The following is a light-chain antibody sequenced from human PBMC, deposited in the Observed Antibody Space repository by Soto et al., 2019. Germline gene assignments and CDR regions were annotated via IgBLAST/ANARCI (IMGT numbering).Light chain of an antibody. Sequence: EIVLTQSPGTLSLSPGERATLSCRASRSVRSNLAWYQQKPGQAPRLLIYGVSTRATGIPARFSGSGSGTQFLLTITSLQSGDFAVYYCQQYDDWPETFGKGTKVDI. CDR3: QQYDDWPET. CDR2: GVS. J-gene: IGKJ1*01. CDR1: RSVRSN. V-gene: IGKV3-15*01.